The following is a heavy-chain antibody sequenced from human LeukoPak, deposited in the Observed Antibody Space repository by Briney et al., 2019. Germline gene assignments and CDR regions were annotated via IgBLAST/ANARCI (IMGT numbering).Heavy chain of an antibody. CDR1: GGSFSGYY. Sequence: PSETLSLTCAVYGGSFSGYYWSWIRPPPGKGLEWIGEINHSGSTNYNPSLKSRVTISVDTSKNQFSLKLSSVTAADTAVYYCARRGVVPAARRQFDYWGQGTLVTVSS. CDR2: INHSGST. J-gene: IGHJ4*02. D-gene: IGHD2-2*01. CDR3: ARRGVVPAARRQFDY. V-gene: IGHV4-34*01.